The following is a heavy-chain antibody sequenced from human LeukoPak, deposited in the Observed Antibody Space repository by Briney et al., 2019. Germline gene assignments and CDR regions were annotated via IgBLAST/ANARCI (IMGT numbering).Heavy chain of an antibody. D-gene: IGHD5-18*01. CDR3: AREPGVYSLEPYFDY. CDR2: IYSGGST. J-gene: IGHJ4*02. V-gene: IGHV3-53*01. Sequence: PGGSLRPSCAATGFSVRSNYMSWVRQAPGKGLEWVSVIYSGGSTYYADSVKGRFTISRDNSKNTLYLQMNSLRAEDTAVYYCAREPGVYSLEPYFDYWGQGTLVTVSS. CDR1: GFSVRSNY.